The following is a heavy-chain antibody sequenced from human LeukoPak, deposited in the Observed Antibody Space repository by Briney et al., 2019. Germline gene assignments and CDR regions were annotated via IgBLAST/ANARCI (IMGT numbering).Heavy chain of an antibody. Sequence: SVKGSCKSSGDTFYNYPISWVRQAPGQGLEWMGHIILLFGSTHYAHNFHGRLTISADESTRTAFMELSSLRSEDTALYYCASEDPHYGSGWPHWGQGTLVTVSS. V-gene: IGHV1-69*13. CDR1: GDTFYNYP. CDR2: IILLFGST. CDR3: ASEDPHYGSGWPH. J-gene: IGHJ4*02. D-gene: IGHD3-3*01.